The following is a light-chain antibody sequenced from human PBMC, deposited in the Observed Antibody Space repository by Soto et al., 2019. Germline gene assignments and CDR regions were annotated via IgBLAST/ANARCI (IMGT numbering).Light chain of an antibody. CDR2: GAS. Sequence: EIILTQSPDTLSLSPVERATLSCGASQSISSSFLAWYQQKPGQAPRLLIYGASSRATGIPDRFSGTGSETDFTLTISRLEPEDFAVYYCQQYDNSPITFGQGTRLEIK. CDR1: QSISSSF. J-gene: IGKJ5*01. V-gene: IGKV3-20*01. CDR3: QQYDNSPIT.